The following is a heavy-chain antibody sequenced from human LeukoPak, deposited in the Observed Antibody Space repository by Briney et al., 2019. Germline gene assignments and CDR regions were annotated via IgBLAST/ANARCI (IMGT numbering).Heavy chain of an antibody. CDR2: ISSNGATT. V-gene: IGHV3-64D*06. D-gene: IGHD6-6*01. CDR1: GSTFNRFY. CDR3: VKDRSIAAPNNGFFDS. J-gene: IGHJ4*02. Sequence: GGSLRLSCSASGSTFNRFYLHWVRQAPGKGLEFVSHISSNGATTYYADSVKGRFTISRDNSKNTLYLQMSSLRADDTAVYYCVKDRSIAAPNNGFFDSWGQGALVTVSS.